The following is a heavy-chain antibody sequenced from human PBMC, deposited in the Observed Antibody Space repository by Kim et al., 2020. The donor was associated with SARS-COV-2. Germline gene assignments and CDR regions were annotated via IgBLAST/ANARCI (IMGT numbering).Heavy chain of an antibody. CDR1: GFTFSSYG. D-gene: IGHD3-22*01. Sequence: GGSLRLSCAASGFTFSSYGMHWVRQAPGKGLEWVAVIWYDGSNKYYADSVKGRFTISRDNSKNTLYLQMNSLRAEDTAVYYCARDSNDSSGYYYPDFDYWGQGTLVTVSS. CDR2: IWYDGSNK. CDR3: ARDSNDSSGYYYPDFDY. J-gene: IGHJ4*02. V-gene: IGHV3-33*01.